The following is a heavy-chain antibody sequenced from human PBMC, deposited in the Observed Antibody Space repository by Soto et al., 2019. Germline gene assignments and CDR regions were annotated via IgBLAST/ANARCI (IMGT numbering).Heavy chain of an antibody. V-gene: IGHV3-33*01. CDR2: IWYDGSNK. CDR3: ARDRRQWLVRGGMDV. D-gene: IGHD6-19*01. Sequence: GGSLRLSCAASGFTFSSYGMHWVRQAPGKGLEWVAVIWYDGSNKYYADSVKGRFTISRDNSKNTLYLQMNSLRAEDTAAYYCARDRRQWLVRGGMDVWGQGTTVTVSS. CDR1: GFTFSSYG. J-gene: IGHJ6*02.